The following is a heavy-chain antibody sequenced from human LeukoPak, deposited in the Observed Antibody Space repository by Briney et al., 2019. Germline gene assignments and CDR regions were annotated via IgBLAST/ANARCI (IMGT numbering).Heavy chain of an antibody. D-gene: IGHD3-10*01. J-gene: IGHJ4*02. CDR1: GFTFSSYA. CDR2: ISGSGGST. V-gene: IGHV3-23*01. CDR3: AQSASITMVRGVITYFDY. Sequence: GGSLRLSCAASGFTFSSYAMSWVRQAPGKGLEWVSAISGSGGSTYYADSVKGRFTISRDNSKNTLYLQMNSLRAEDTAVYYCAQSASITMVRGVITYFDYWGQGTLVTVSS.